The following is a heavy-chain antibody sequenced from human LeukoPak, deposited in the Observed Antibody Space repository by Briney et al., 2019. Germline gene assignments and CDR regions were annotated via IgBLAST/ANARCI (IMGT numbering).Heavy chain of an antibody. CDR1: GGSISSGDYY. CDR3: AGGPAAYYFDY. D-gene: IGHD3-16*01. J-gene: IGHJ4*02. CDR2: IYYSGST. V-gene: IGHV4-30-4*01. Sequence: SETLSLTCTVSGGSISSGDYYWSWIRQPPGKGLEWIGYIYYSGSTYYNPSLKSRVTISLDTSKNQFSLKLTSVTAADTAVYYCAGGPAAYYFDYWGQGTLVTVSS.